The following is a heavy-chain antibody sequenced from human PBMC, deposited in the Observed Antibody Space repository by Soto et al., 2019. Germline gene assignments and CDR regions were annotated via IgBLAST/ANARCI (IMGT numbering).Heavy chain of an antibody. V-gene: IGHV3-23*01. CDR2: ISGSGGST. Sequence: GSLRLSCAASGFTFSIYAMSWVRQAPGKGLEWVSAISGSGGSTYYADSVKGRFTISRDNSKNTLYLQMNSLRAEDTAVYYCAKGTGYSSGWYDLGWFDPWGQGTLVTVSS. D-gene: IGHD6-19*01. J-gene: IGHJ5*02. CDR1: GFTFSIYA. CDR3: AKGTGYSSGWYDLGWFDP.